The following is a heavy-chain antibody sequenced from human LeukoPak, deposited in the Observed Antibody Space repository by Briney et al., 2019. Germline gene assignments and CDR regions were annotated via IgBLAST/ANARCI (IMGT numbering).Heavy chain of an antibody. V-gene: IGHV3-21*01. CDR3: ARDPLTGILATNWFDP. CDR2: ISSSSSYI. CDR1: GFTFSRNW. Sequence: NPGGSLRLSCVASGFTFSRNWMSWVRQAPGKGLEWVSSISSSSSYIFYADSVKGRFTISRDNAKNSLYLQLNSLGAEDTAVYYCARDPLTGILATNWFDPWGQGTLVTVSS. D-gene: IGHD1-20*01. J-gene: IGHJ5*02.